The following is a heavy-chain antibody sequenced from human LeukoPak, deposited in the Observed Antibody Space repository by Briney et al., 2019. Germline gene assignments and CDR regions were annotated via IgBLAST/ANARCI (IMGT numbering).Heavy chain of an antibody. CDR2: ISGSGGST. V-gene: IGHV3-23*01. J-gene: IGHJ4*02. CDR1: GFTFSSYA. Sequence: PGGSLRLSCAASGFTFSSYAMSWVRQAPGKGLEWVSAISGSGGSTYYADSVKGRFTISRDNSKNTLYLQMNSLRAEDTAVYYCAKAIIKAEYYYDSSGYRPSYYFDYWGQGTLVTVSS. D-gene: IGHD3-22*01. CDR3: AKAIIKAEYYYDSSGYRPSYYFDY.